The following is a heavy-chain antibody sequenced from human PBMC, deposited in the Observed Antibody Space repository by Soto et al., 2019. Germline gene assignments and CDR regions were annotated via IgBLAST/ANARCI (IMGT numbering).Heavy chain of an antibody. Sequence: GGSLRLSCAASGFTFSSYGMHWVRQAPGKGLEWVAVIRYDGSNKYYADSVKGRFTISRDNSKNTLYLQMNSLRAEDTAVYYGARDVTRRYYYGMDVWGQGTTVTVSS. CDR2: IRYDGSNK. V-gene: IGHV3-33*01. D-gene: IGHD2-21*02. J-gene: IGHJ6*02. CDR1: GFTFSSYG. CDR3: ARDVTRRYYYGMDV.